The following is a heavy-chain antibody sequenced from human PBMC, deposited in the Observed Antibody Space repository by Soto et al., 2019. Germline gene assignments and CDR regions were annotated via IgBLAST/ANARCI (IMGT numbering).Heavy chain of an antibody. CDR3: ARDRGTTVTQSYYYYYGMDV. D-gene: IGHD4-17*01. Sequence: PSETLSLTCSVSGGSIGSSSYYFGWIRQPPGKGLEWIGYIYYSGSTNYNPSLKSRVTISVDTSKNQFSLKLSSVTAADTAVYYCARDRGTTVTQSYYYYYGMDVWGQGTTVTVSS. J-gene: IGHJ6*02. V-gene: IGHV4-61*01. CDR1: GGSIGSSSYY. CDR2: IYYSGST.